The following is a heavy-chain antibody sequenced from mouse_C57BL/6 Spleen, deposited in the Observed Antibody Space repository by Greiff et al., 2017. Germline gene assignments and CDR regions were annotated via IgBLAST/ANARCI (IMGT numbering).Heavy chain of an antibody. CDR2: ISSGSSTI. D-gene: IGHD2-4*01. V-gene: IGHV5-17*01. CDR1: GFTFSDYG. J-gene: IGHJ2*01. Sequence: DVQLQESGGGLVKPGGSLKLSCAASGFTFSDYGMHWVRQAPEKGLEWVAYISSGSSTIYYADTVKGRFTISRDNAKNTLFLQMTSLRSEDTAMYYCARVNYEAYYFDYWGQGTTLTVSS. CDR3: ARVNYEAYYFDY.